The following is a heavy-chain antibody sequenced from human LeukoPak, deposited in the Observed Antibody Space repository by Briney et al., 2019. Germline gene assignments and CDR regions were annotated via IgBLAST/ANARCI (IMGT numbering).Heavy chain of an antibody. CDR1: GFTLSAQG. D-gene: IGHD1-14*01. Sequence: GGSLRLSCAASGFTLSAQGMHWVRQAPGKGLECLSVIWYDGNTRYYSNSVQRRFSISRDSSTNTLYLEMNSLRAEETDGYYCARDEVITFRLFDHWGQGTLVTVSS. CDR2: IWYDGNTR. V-gene: IGHV3-33*01. J-gene: IGHJ4*02. CDR3: ARDEVITFRLFDH.